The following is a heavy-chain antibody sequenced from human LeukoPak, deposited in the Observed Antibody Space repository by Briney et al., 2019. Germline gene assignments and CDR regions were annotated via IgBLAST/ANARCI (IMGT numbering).Heavy chain of an antibody. CDR1: GFTVMNNY. Sequence: GGSLRLSCAVSGFTVMNNYMSWVRQAPGKGLEWVSAFYVAGNTYYADSVKGRFTMSRDNSQNTLHLQMNSLRVEDTAVYYCAKAGAASSSWYLRDYFDYWGQGTLVTVSS. V-gene: IGHV3-66*01. CDR2: FYVAGNT. D-gene: IGHD6-13*01. J-gene: IGHJ4*02. CDR3: AKAGAASSSWYLRDYFDY.